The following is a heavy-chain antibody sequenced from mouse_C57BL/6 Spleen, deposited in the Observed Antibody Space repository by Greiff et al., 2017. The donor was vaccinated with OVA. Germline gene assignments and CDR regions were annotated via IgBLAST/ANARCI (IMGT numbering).Heavy chain of an antibody. J-gene: IGHJ4*01. D-gene: IGHD2-4*01. CDR2: ISSGGSYT. V-gene: IGHV5-6*01. Sequence: EVQLQESGGDLVKPGGSLKLSCAASGFTFSSYGMSWVRQTPDKRLEWVATISSGGSYTYYPDSVKGRFTISRDNAKNTLYLQMSSLKSEDTAMYYCARHIYYDYDDAMDYWGQGTSVTVSS. CDR3: ARHIYYDYDDAMDY. CDR1: GFTFSSYG.